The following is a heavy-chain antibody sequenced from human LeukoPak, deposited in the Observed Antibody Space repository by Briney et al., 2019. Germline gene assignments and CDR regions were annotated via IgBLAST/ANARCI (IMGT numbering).Heavy chain of an antibody. Sequence: SETLSLTCTVSGGSISSYYWSWIRQPAGKGLEWIGRIYTSGSTNYNPSLKSRVTISVDTSKNQFSLKLSSVTAADTAVYYCARAPGPRYSGYDFSFDIWGQGTMVTVSS. CDR2: IYTSGST. CDR3: ARAPGPRYSGYDFSFDI. J-gene: IGHJ3*02. V-gene: IGHV4-4*07. D-gene: IGHD5-12*01. CDR1: GGSISSYY.